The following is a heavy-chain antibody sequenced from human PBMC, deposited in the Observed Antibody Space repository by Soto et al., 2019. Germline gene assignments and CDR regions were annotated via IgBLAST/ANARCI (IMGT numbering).Heavy chain of an antibody. CDR2: ISSSSSTI. CDR3: ARDLYVFWRGEKRDFDY. D-gene: IGHD3-3*01. V-gene: IGHV3-48*01. J-gene: IGHJ4*02. Sequence: GGSLRLSCAASGFTFSSYSMNWVRQAPGKGLEWVSYISSSSSTIYYADSVKGRFTISRDNAKNSLYLQMNSLRAEDTAVYYCARDLYVFWRGEKRDFDYWGQETLVTVSS. CDR1: GFTFSSYS.